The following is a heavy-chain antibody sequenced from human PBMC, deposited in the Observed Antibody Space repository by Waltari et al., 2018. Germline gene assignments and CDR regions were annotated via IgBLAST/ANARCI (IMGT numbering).Heavy chain of an antibody. CDR2: TKNRRNYYTT. Sequence: EVHLVESGGGLVQPGGSLRLSCPTSGFAFSAHYIDWVRQAPGKGLEWVGRTKNRRNYYTTEYAASVRGRFTILRDDSRNSVYLQMNSLKPEDTAVYYCARWDSGSCGDWGQGTLVTVSS. CDR3: ARWDSGSCGD. V-gene: IGHV3-72*01. CDR1: GFAFSAHY. J-gene: IGHJ4*02. D-gene: IGHD1-26*01.